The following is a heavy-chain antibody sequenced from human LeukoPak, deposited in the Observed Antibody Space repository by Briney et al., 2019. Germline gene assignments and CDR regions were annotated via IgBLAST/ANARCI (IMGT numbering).Heavy chain of an antibody. CDR2: IGTSNAGT. V-gene: IGHV3-23*01. D-gene: IGHD5-18*01. CDR3: AKHLHLWASFDS. J-gene: IGHJ4*02. Sequence: GGSLRLSCAASGFSFSSYAMSWVRQAPGKGLEWVSTIGTSNAGTYYADSVKGRFTISRDNPRNTLYLHMTSLRAEDTAIYYCAKHLHLWASFDSWGQGTLVTVSS. CDR1: GFSFSSYA.